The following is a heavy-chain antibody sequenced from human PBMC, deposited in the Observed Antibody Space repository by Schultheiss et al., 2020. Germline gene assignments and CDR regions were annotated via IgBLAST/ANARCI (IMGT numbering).Heavy chain of an antibody. CDR2: ISGSGGST. D-gene: IGHD2-2*01. CDR1: GFTFSSYA. V-gene: IGHV3-23*01. CDR3: ARDARVVPAADYYYGMDV. J-gene: IGHJ6*02. Sequence: GGSLRLSCAASGFTFSSYAMHWVRQAPGKGLEWVSAISGSGGSTYYADSVKGRFTISRDNSKNTLYLQMNSLRAEDTAVYYCARDARVVPAADYYYGMDVWGQGTTVTGSS.